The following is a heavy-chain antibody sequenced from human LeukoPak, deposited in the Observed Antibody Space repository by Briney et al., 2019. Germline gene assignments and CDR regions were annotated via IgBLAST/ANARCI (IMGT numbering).Heavy chain of an antibody. CDR1: GFTFSSYG. CDR2: IGGSGGST. J-gene: IGHJ4*02. Sequence: PGGSLRLSCAASGFTFSSYGMSWVRQAPGKGLEWVSAIGGSGGSTYYADSVKGRFTISRDNSKNTLYLQMNSLRAEDTAVYYCAKLYYYGSGNLDYWGQGTLVTVSS. D-gene: IGHD3-10*01. CDR3: AKLYYYGSGNLDY. V-gene: IGHV3-23*01.